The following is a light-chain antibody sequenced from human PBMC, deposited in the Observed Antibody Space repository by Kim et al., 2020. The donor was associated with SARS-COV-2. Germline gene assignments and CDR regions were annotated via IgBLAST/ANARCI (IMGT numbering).Light chain of an antibody. CDR3: QQRNKWPRT. CDR1: QSISTD. J-gene: IGKJ1*01. CDR2: DAS. Sequence: LSPGQRATISCRASQSISTDLAWYQQKPGQAPRLFIYDASNRATGIPARFIGSGSGTVFTLTVSSLEPEDSAIYHCQQRNKWPRTFGQGTKVDIK. V-gene: IGKV3-11*01.